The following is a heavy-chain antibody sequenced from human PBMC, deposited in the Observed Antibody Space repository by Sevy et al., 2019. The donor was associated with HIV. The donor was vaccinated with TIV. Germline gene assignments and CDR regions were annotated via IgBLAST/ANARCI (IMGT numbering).Heavy chain of an antibody. CDR2: LKQDGSDK. D-gene: IGHD3-22*01. CDR1: GFTFSSHY. J-gene: IGHJ3*02. V-gene: IGHV3-7*01. CDR3: AREALYYYDSERHYDDAFDM. Sequence: GGSLRLSCAASGFTFSSHYMSWVRRAPEKGLEWVANLKQDGSDKVYVESVKGRFTISIDNAKNFLYLQLSSLRAEDTAMYFCAREALYYYDSERHYDDAFDMWGPGTMVTVSS.